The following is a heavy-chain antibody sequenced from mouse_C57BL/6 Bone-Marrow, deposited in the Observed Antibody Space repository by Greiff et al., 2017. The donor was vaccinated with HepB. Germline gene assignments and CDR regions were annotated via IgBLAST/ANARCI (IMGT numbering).Heavy chain of an antibody. J-gene: IGHJ3*01. D-gene: IGHD2-4*01. Sequence: VQLQQSGPGLVQPSQSLSITCTVSGFSLTSYGVHWVRQSPGKGLEWLGVIWSGGSTDYNAAFISRLSISKDNSKSQVFFKMNSLQADDTAIYYCTRKADYGAWFAYWGQGTLVTVSA. CDR1: GFSLTSYG. V-gene: IGHV2-2*01. CDR2: IWSGGST. CDR3: TRKADYGAWFAY.